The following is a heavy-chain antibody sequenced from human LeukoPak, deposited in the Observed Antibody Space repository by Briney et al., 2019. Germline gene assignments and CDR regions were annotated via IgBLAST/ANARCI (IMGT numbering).Heavy chain of an antibody. CDR1: VDTFTGYY. V-gene: IGHV1-2*02. J-gene: IGHJ6*03. CDR2: INPNRGGT. D-gene: IGHD2-15*01. Sequence: ASVKVSCEASVDTFTGYYMHWVRQAPGHGLEWMGGINPNRGGTNYTQRFQGRVTMTRATSISTAYMDLSRLRSDDTAVYYCASDHRHNFAPRGLSSSARRTFGGGTGADYYYYYYMDVWGKGTTVTVSS. CDR3: ASDHRHNFAPRGLSSSARRTFGGGTGADYYYYYYMDV.